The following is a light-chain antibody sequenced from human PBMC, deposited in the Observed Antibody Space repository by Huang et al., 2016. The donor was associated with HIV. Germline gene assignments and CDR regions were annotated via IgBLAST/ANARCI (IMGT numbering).Light chain of an antibody. CDR1: QSVGSNY. CDR2: GAS. V-gene: IGKV3-20*01. CDR3: QQYGSLPLT. Sequence: EIVLTQSPGTLSLSPGERATLSCRASQSVGSNYLAWYQQRPGRAPRLLIYGASSRATGIPDRFSGSGSGTDFTLTISRLEPGDFAVYSCQQYGSLPLTFGGGTKVEIK. J-gene: IGKJ4*01.